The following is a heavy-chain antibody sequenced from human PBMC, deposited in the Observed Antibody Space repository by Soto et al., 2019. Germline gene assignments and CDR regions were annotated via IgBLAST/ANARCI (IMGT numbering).Heavy chain of an antibody. J-gene: IGHJ5*02. V-gene: IGHV1-18*01. CDR3: ARDGKFDP. CDR1: GYTFTSYG. Sequence: QAQLVQSGAAVKKPGAPVKVSCKASGYTFTSYGISWVRQAPGQGLEWLGWISAYKGNTNDAQKLQGRATMTTDTSTSTDYVELRSLTSDDTSVDYGARDGKFDPWGQGTLVTVSS. CDR2: ISAYKGNT.